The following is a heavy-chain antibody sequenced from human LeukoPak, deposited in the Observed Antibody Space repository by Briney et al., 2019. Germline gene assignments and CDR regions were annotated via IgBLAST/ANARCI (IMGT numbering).Heavy chain of an antibody. Sequence: QTGGSLRLSCAASGFTVSTNYMSWVRQAPGKGLEWVAVIYSGGNPYYADSVKGRFTLSRDSSKNELYLQMNSLRAEDTAVYYCARESRGHTTGYNDAFDIWGQGTTVTVSS. CDR1: GFTVSTNY. V-gene: IGHV3-53*01. CDR3: ARESRGHTTGYNDAFDI. D-gene: IGHD1-1*01. CDR2: IYSGGNP. J-gene: IGHJ3*02.